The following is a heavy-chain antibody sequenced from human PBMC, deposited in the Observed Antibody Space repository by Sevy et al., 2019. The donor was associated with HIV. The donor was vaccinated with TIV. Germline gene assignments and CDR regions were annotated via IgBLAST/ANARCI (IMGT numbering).Heavy chain of an antibody. CDR2: IYYSGST. CDR1: GASISSSSYY. Sequence: SETLSLTCTVSGASISSSSYYWGWIRQPPGKGLEWIGSIYYSGSTYHNPSLQSLVTISEDASTNQFPLNLSSVTAAATAVYYCVCGSYYHFDYWGQGTLVTVSS. V-gene: IGHV4-39*01. D-gene: IGHD1-26*01. CDR3: VCGSYYHFDY. J-gene: IGHJ4*02.